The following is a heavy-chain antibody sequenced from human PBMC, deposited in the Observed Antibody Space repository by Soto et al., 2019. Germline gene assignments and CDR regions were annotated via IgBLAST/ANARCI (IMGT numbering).Heavy chain of an antibody. CDR2: IIPILGIA. Sequence: ASVKVSCKASGGTFSSYTISWVRQAPGQGLEWMGRIIPILGIANYAQKFQGRVTITADKSTSTAYMELSSLRSEDTAVYYCARELAVGEYCSGGSCYDYYYYYMGVWGKGTTVTVSS. J-gene: IGHJ6*03. CDR1: GGTFSSYT. CDR3: ARELAVGEYCSGGSCYDYYYYYMGV. V-gene: IGHV1-69*04. D-gene: IGHD2-15*01.